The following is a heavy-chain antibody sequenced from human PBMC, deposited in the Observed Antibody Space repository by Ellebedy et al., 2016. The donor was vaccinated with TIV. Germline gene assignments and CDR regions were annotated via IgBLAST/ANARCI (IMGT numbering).Heavy chain of an antibody. CDR2: IYSGGGT. CDR1: GFTVSSNS. V-gene: IGHV3-66*01. Sequence: GESLKISCAASGFTVSSNSMNWVRQAPGKGLEWVSVIYSGGGTSYAYSVKGRFTIFRDTSKNTLFLQMNSLRAEDTAVYYCARKHLYGLDWGQGTLVTVSS. D-gene: IGHD3-10*01. CDR3: ARKHLYGLD. J-gene: IGHJ4*02.